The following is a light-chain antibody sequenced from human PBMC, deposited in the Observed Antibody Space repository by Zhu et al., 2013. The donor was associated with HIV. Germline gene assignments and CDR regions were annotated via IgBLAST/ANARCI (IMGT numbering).Light chain of an antibody. Sequence: EMVMTQSPGTLSLSPGERATLSCRASQSVRSSYLAWYQQKPGQAPRLLIYGASNRATGIPDRFSGSGSGTDFTLTISRLEPEDFAVYYCQQYSTSPQMYTFGQGTKLEIK. J-gene: IGKJ2*01. V-gene: IGKV3-20*01. CDR3: QQYSTSPQMYT. CDR2: GAS. CDR1: QSVRSSY.